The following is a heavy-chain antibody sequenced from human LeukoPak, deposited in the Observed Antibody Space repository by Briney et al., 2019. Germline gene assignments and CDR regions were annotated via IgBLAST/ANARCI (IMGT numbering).Heavy chain of an antibody. CDR3: ARGHIVATIGYFASVNNWFDP. D-gene: IGHD5-12*01. CDR2: INPNSGGT. J-gene: IGHJ5*02. Sequence: ASVKVSCKASGYTFTGYYMHWVRQAPGQGLEWMGWINPNSGGTNYAQKFQGWVTMTRDTSISTAYMELSRLRSDGTAVYYCARGHIVATIGYFASVNNWFDPWGQGTLVTVSS. V-gene: IGHV1-2*04. CDR1: GYTFTGYY.